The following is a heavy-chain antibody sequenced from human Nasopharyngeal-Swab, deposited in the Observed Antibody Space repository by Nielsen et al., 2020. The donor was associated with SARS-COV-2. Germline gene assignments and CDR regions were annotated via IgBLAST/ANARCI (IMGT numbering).Heavy chain of an antibody. D-gene: IGHD1-26*01. CDR2: FDPEDGET. V-gene: IGHV1-24*01. CDR1: GYTLTELS. J-gene: IGHJ5*02. Sequence: ASVKVSCKVSGYTLTELSMHWVRQAPGKGREWRGGFDPEDGETIYAQKFQGRVTMTEDTSTDTAYMEMSSLRSEDTAVYYCATASPIVGADNWFDPWGQGTLVTVSS. CDR3: ATASPIVGADNWFDP.